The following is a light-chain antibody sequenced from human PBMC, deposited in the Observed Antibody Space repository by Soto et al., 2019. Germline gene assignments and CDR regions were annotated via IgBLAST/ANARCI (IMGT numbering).Light chain of an antibody. V-gene: IGLV2-14*01. CDR3: LSYATRETYV. Sequence: QSVLTQPASVSGSPGQSITISCIGTSSDLGNYNYVSWYQQHPGKAPKVVIYEVSNRPSGVSNRFSGSKSGNTASLTISGLQAEDEADYYCLSYATRETYVFGSGTKLTVL. CDR1: SSDLGNYNY. CDR2: EVS. J-gene: IGLJ1*01.